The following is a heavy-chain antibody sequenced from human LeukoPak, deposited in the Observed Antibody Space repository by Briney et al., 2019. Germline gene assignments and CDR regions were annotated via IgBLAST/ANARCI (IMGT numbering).Heavy chain of an antibody. Sequence: GASVKVSCKASGYTFTSYYMHWVRQAPGQGLEWMGIINPSGGSTSYAQKFQGRVTMTTDTSTSTAYMELRSLRSDDTAVYYCARVRMAVGSVSFYYYGMDVWGQGTTVTVSS. D-gene: IGHD6-19*01. CDR3: ARVRMAVGSVSFYYYGMDV. CDR1: GYTFTSYY. CDR2: INPSGGST. V-gene: IGHV1-46*01. J-gene: IGHJ6*02.